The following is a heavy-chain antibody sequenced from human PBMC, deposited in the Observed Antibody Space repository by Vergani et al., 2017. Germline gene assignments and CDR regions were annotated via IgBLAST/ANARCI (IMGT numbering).Heavy chain of an antibody. CDR1: GFTVSSNY. J-gene: IGHJ6*02. CDR3: ARDRVDLVATTTYYYYNYVMTS. CDR2: IYNGGST. V-gene: IGHV3-53*04. Sequence: EVQLVESGGGLVQPGGSLRLSCAASGFTVSSNYMSWVRQAPGKGLEWVSVIYNGGSTYYADSVKGRFTISRHNSKNTLYLQMNSLRTEDTAVYYCARDRVDLVATTTYYYYNYVMTSGAKGPRSPSP. D-gene: IGHD5-12*01.